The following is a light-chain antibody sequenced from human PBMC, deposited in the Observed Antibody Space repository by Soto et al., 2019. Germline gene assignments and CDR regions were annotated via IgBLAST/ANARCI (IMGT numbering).Light chain of an antibody. V-gene: IGLV1-51*01. Sequence: QAVVTQPPSVSAAPGQKVTISCSGSSSNIGNNYVSWYQQVPGTAPKLLIYDNNNRPSGIPDRFSASKSGTSATLGIAGLQTGDEADYYCATWDSSLSAGIFGGGTKLTVL. CDR1: SSNIGNNY. CDR2: DNN. J-gene: IGLJ2*01. CDR3: ATWDSSLSAGI.